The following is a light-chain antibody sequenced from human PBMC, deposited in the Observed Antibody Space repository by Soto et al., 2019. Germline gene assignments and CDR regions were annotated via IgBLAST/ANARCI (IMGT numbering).Light chain of an antibody. CDR3: CSYAGSFIFV. CDR1: SSDVGRYNY. CDR2: DVS. J-gene: IGLJ1*01. V-gene: IGLV2-11*01. Sequence: QSALTQPRSVSGSPGQSVTISCSGTSSDVGRYNYVSWFQQYPGKVPKLIIYDVSGRPSGVPDRFSGSKSGNTASLTISGLQAEDEADYYCCSYAGSFIFVFGSGTKLTVL.